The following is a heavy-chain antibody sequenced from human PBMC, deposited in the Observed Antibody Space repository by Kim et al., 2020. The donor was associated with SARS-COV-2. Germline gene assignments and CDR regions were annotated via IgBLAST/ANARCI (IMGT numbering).Heavy chain of an antibody. Sequence: DSVKGRFTISRDNSKNTLYLQMNSLRAEDTAVYYCANLPPRYYYGSGSPRWGQGTLVTVSS. V-gene: IGHV3-23*01. J-gene: IGHJ4*02. D-gene: IGHD3-10*01. CDR3: ANLPPRYYYGSGSPR.